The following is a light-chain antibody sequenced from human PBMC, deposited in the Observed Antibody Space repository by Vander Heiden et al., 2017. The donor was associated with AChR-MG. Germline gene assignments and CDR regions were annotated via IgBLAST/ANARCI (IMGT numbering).Light chain of an antibody. CDR3: SSRDSSGNPRVV. J-gene: IGLJ2*01. V-gene: IGLV3-19*01. Sequence: SSELTQDPAVSVALGQTVRITCQGDSLRSYYASWYQQKPGQAPVLVIYGKNTRPSGIPDRFSGSSSGNTASLTITGAQAEDEADYYCSSRDSSGNPRVVFGGGTKLTVL. CDR1: SLRSYY. CDR2: GKN.